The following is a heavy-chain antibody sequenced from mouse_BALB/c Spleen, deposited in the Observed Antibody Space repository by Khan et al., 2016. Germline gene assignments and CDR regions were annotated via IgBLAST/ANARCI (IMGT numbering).Heavy chain of an antibody. CDR1: GYTFTNYW. J-gene: IGHJ3*01. V-gene: IGHV1S127*01. CDR2: IDPSDNYT. Sequence: HVQLQQPGAELVKPGASVKMSCKASGYTFTNYWMHWVRQRPGQGLEWIGLIDPSDNYTSYNQRFKGKATLTLDTSSSTAYMQLSSLTSEDSAVYFCSRRTEGWFAYWGQGTLVTVSA. CDR3: SRRTEGWFAY.